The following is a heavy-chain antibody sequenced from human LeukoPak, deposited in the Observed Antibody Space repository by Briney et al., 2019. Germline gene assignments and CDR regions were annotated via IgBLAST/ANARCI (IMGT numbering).Heavy chain of an antibody. Sequence: GGSLGLSCAASGFTFSSYAMHWVRQAPGKGLEWVSGISWNSGSIGYADSVKGRFTISRDNAKNSLYLQMNSLRAEDTALYYCAKAGPAAAGFYFDYWGQGTLVTVSS. CDR3: AKAGPAAAGFYFDY. D-gene: IGHD6-13*01. V-gene: IGHV3-9*01. CDR1: GFTFSSYA. CDR2: ISWNSGSI. J-gene: IGHJ4*02.